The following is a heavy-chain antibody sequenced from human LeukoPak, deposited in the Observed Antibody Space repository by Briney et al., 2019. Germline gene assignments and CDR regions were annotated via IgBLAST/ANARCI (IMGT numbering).Heavy chain of an antibody. CDR2: ITHSGNT. D-gene: IGHD2-21*01. CDR1: GFSISSTYY. CDR3: ARINAPVATFDY. V-gene: IGHV4-38-2*01. Sequence: SETLSLTCAVSGFSISSTYYGAWIRPTPGKGLEWIATITHSGNTYYISSLESRLTISLDTSKRHFSLRLTSVTAADTAVYYCARINAPVATFDYWGLGTLVAVSS. J-gene: IGHJ4*02.